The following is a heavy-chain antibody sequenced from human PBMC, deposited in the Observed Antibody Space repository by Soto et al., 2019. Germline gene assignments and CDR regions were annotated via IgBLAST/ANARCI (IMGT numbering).Heavy chain of an antibody. CDR2: ISYDGSNK. V-gene: IGHV3-30-3*01. J-gene: IGHJ4*02. Sequence: GGSLRLSCAASGFTFSSYAMHWVRQAPGKGLEWVAVISYDGSNKYYADSVKGRFTISRDNSKNTLYLQMNSLRAEDTAVYYCAKPRRPTFVELAPNFDYWGQGTLVTVSS. CDR1: GFTFSSYA. D-gene: IGHD1-7*01. CDR3: AKPRRPTFVELAPNFDY.